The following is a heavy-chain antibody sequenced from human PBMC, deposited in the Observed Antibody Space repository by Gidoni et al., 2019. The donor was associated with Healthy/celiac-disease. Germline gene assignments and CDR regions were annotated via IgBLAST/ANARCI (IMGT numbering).Heavy chain of an antibody. J-gene: IGHJ3*02. Sequence: QVQLVQSGAEVKKPGSSVKVSCTASGGTFSRYAISWVRQAPGQGLEWMGGNIPIVGTANYAQKIQGRVTITADEYTRIAYMELSSLRSEDTAVYYCARFLTNPRLTSIAGSYAFDIWGQGTMVTVSS. CDR1: GGTFSRYA. CDR3: ARFLTNPRLTSIAGSYAFDI. V-gene: IGHV1-69*01. D-gene: IGHD6-6*01. CDR2: NIPIVGTA.